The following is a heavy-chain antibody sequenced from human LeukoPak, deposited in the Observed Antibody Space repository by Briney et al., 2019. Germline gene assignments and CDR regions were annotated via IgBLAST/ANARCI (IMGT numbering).Heavy chain of an antibody. V-gene: IGHV3-23*01. CDR2: VSPPGGGT. J-gene: IGHJ4*02. CDR3: ARDLAWGAFDY. CDR1: GFTFSNHG. D-gene: IGHD7-27*01. Sequence: GGSLRLSCAASGFTFSNHGMNWVRQAPGKGLEWLSGVSPPGGGTYYADSVKGRFTISRDDSKNTLSLQMNSLRVEDTAVYHCARDLAWGAFDYWGQGTLVTVSS.